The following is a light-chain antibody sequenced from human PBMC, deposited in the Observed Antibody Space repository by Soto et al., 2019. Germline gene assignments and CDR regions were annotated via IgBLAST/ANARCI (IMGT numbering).Light chain of an antibody. J-gene: IGLJ2*01. CDR1: SSDVGTYNY. CDR2: DVS. CDR3: CSHARRYPSL. Sequence: QSALTQPRSVAGSPGQSVTLSCTGTSSDVGTYNYVSWYQQHPGNTPKLMIYDVSQGPSGVPDRFSGSKSGNSASLTISGLLAEDESVYCCCSHARRYPSLLGAGITLTVL. V-gene: IGLV2-11*01.